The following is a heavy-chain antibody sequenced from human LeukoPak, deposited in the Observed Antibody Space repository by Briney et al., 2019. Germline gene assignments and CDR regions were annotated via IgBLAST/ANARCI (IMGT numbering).Heavy chain of an antibody. Sequence: PSETLSLTCTVSGGSISSSIYYWGWIRQPPGKGLEWIGSIYYSGSTYYNPSLKSRVTISVYTSKNQFSLKLSSVTAADTAVYYCARVQRGGLYDSSCFDCWGQGTLVTVSS. CDR2: IYYSGST. J-gene: IGHJ4*02. CDR1: GGSISSSIYY. CDR3: ARVQRGGLYDSSCFDC. V-gene: IGHV4-39*01. D-gene: IGHD3-22*01.